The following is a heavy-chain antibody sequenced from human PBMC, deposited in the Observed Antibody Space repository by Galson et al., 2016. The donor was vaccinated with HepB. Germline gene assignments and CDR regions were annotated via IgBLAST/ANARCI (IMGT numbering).Heavy chain of an antibody. CDR2: IAHSGST. Sequence: ATLSLTCAVYGGSFSGYYWSWIRQPPGKGLEWIGEIAHSGSTNYNPSLKSRVTISADTSKNQVSLMVTSVTAADTAVYYCARGRRVGHCGGTSGGNWFDPWGQGALVTVSS. D-gene: IGHD2-2*01. CDR1: GGSFSGYY. CDR3: ARGRRVGHCGGTSGGNWFDP. V-gene: IGHV4-34*01. J-gene: IGHJ5*02.